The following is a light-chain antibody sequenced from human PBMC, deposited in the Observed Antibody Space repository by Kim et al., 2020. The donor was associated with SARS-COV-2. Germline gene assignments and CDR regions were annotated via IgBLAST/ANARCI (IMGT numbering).Light chain of an antibody. V-gene: IGLV3-1*01. Sequence: SPGQTATITCSGDKLGDKYACCYQQKPGQSPVLVIYQDSKRPSGIPERFSGSNSGNTATLTISGTQAMDEADYYCQAWDSSTAWVFSGGTQLTVL. CDR2: QDS. CDR1: KLGDKY. J-gene: IGLJ3*02. CDR3: QAWDSSTAWV.